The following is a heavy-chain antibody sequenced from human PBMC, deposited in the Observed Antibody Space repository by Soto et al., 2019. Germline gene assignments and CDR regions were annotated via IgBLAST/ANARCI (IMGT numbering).Heavy chain of an antibody. V-gene: IGHV3-33*01. CDR2: IWCDGSNK. CDR1: GFTFSSYG. J-gene: IGHJ4*02. Sequence: PGGSLRLSCAASGFTFSSYGMHWVRQAPGKGLEWVAVIWCDGSNKYYADSVKGRFTISRDNAKNTLYLQMNSLRAEDTAVYYCASIGIHHYYGLGSYDYWGQGALVTVSS. CDR3: ASIGIHHYYGLGSYDY. D-gene: IGHD3-10*01.